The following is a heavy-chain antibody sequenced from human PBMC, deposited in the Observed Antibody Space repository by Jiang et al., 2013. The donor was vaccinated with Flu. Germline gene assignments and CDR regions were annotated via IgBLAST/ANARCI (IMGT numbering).Heavy chain of an antibody. D-gene: IGHD2-2*02. Sequence: SGAEVKKPGTSVKVSCKASGFTFTSSAMQWVRQARGQRLEWIGWIVVGSGNTNYAQKFQERVTITRDMSTSTAYMELSSLRSEDTAVYYCAADRYCSSTSCYNFDYWGQGTLVTVSS. CDR3: AADRYCSSTSCYNFDY. CDR1: GFTFTSSA. V-gene: IGHV1-58*02. J-gene: IGHJ4*02. CDR2: IVVGSGNT.